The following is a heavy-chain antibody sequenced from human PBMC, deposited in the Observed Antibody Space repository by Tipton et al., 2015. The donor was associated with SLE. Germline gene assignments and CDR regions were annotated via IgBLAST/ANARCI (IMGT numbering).Heavy chain of an antibody. V-gene: IGHV4-61*01. CDR3: ASGWGGCPITSFGVPHPMDV. J-gene: IGHJ6*02. D-gene: IGHD3-3*01. Sequence: LSLTCTVSGYSISSGYFYWNWIRQPPGKGLEWIGYVSFSGGTNYNPSLKSRVTISLDSSKDQFSLKLSSVTAADTAVYFCASGWGGCPITSFGVPHPMDVWGQGTTVTVSS. CDR2: VSFSGGT. CDR1: GYSISSGYFY.